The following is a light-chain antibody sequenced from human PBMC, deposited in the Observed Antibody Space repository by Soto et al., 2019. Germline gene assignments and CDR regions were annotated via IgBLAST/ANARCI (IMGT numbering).Light chain of an antibody. CDR2: DAY. V-gene: IGKV3-11*01. Sequence: EIVVTQSPVTLSLSPGERATLSCRASQSFRGLLAWYQQKPGQAPRLLIYDAYNRATGIPPRFSGSGSGTDFTLTISSLEPEDSAVYYCQQRHMWPITFGQGTRLEI. CDR3: QQRHMWPIT. CDR1: QSFRGL. J-gene: IGKJ5*01.